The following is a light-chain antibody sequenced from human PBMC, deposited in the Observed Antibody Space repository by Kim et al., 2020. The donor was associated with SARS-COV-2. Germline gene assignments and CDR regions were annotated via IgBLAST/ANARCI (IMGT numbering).Light chain of an antibody. V-gene: IGLV3-19*01. CDR2: GKN. CDR1: RLRTYD. J-gene: IGLJ2*01. CDR3: NSRDKGGDPVV. Sequence: ALGKTVRITSKGDRLRTYDASWYQQKPGQAPILVIYGKNNRPSGIPDRFSGSSSGNTASLTVTGAQAVDEADDYCNSRDKGGDPVVFGGGTQLTVL.